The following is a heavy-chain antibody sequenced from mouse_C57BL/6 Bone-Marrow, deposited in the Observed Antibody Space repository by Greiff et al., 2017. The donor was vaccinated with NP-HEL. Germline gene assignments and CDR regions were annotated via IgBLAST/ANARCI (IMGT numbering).Heavy chain of an antibody. J-gene: IGHJ4*01. CDR3: TRRRRDYYAMDY. CDR1: GYTFTDYE. CDR2: IDPETGGT. Sequence: VQLKESGAELVRPGASVTLSCKASGYTFTDYEMHWVKQTPVHGLEWIGAIDPETGGTAYNQKFKGKAILTADKSSSTAYMELRSLTSEDSAVYYCTRRRRDYYAMDYWGQGTSVTVSS. V-gene: IGHV1-15*01.